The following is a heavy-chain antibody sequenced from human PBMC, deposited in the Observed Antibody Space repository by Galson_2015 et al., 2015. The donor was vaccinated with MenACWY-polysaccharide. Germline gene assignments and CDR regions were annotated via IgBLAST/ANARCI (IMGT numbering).Heavy chain of an antibody. J-gene: IGHJ4*02. CDR2: ISGSGGAT. CDR1: EFIFTSYA. V-gene: IGHV3-23*01. Sequence: SLRLSCAASEFIFTSYAMAWVRQAPGKGLEWVSGISGSGGATYYADSVKGRFTISRDNSKNTLYLQMDSLRAEDMALYYCAKGDRVGGTTLAFDSWDQGALVTGTS. D-gene: IGHD1-1*01. CDR3: AKGDRVGGTTLAFDS.